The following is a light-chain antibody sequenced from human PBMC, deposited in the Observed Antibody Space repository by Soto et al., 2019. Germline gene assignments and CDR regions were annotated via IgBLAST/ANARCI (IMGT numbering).Light chain of an antibody. CDR3: QQYSGSYT. Sequence: DNVLTQSPSTLSLSPGERATLSCRASQSISNSYLAWYQRKPGQAPRLLNYGTSSRATGLPDRFSGSGSGTDFPLTISRLQAEDFAVYYCQQYSGSYTFGQGTKLEIK. CDR1: QSISNSY. V-gene: IGKV3-20*01. J-gene: IGKJ2*01. CDR2: GTS.